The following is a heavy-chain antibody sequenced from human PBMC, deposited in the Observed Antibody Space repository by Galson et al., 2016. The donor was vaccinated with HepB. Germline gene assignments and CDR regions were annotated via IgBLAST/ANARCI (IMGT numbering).Heavy chain of an antibody. V-gene: IGHV4-30-4*08. CDR1: GGSISSGGYY. J-gene: IGHJ4*02. CDR3: ARGQAPGDYGLAFDY. D-gene: IGHD4-17*01. Sequence: TLSLTCTVSGGSISSGGYYWSWIRQHPGKGLEWIAYIYSSGSTYYNPSLRSRATISVDTPKNHFSLRLSSVTAADTAVFYCARGQAPGDYGLAFDYWGQGAQVTVSS. CDR2: IYSSGST.